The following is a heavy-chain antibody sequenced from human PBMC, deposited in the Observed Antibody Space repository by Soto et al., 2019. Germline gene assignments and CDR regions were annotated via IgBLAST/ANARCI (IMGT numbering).Heavy chain of an antibody. CDR2: INHSGST. J-gene: IGHJ5*02. D-gene: IGHD2-8*01. CDR1: GGSFSGYY. V-gene: IGHV4-34*01. Sequence: QVQLQQWGAGLLKPSETLSLTCAVYGGSFSGYYWSWIRQPPGKGLEWIGEINHSGSTNYNPSLKSRVTISVDTAKNQFALKLSSVTAADTALYCCARGLVYTISRRKWFDPWSQGTLVTVSA. CDR3: ARGLVYTISRRKWFDP.